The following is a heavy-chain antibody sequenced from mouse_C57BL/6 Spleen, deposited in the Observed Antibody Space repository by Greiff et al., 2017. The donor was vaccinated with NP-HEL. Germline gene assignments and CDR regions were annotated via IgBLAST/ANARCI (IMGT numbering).Heavy chain of an antibody. CDR1: GYSFTGYF. D-gene: IGHD1-1*01. V-gene: IGHV1-20*01. CDR3: ARNCYGSSYDWYFDV. J-gene: IGHJ1*03. Sequence: VQLQQSGPELVKPGDSVKISCKASGYSFTGYFMNWVMQSHGKSLEWIGRINPYNGDTFYNQKFKGKATLTVDKSSSTAHMELRSLTSEDSAVYYCARNCYGSSYDWYFDVWGTGTTVTVSS. CDR2: INPYNGDT.